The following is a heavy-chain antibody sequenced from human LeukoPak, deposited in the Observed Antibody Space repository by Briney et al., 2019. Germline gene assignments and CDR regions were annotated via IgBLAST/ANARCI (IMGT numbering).Heavy chain of an antibody. V-gene: IGHV3-48*04. Sequence: GGSLRLSCAASGFTFTSYSMNWVRQAPGKGLERISYINSSSSTIYYADSVKGRFTISRDNAKNSLYLQMNSLRAEDTAVYYCAKEGAVAGPNWFDPWGQGTLVTVSS. CDR2: INSSSSTI. CDR3: AKEGAVAGPNWFDP. J-gene: IGHJ5*02. CDR1: GFTFTSYS. D-gene: IGHD6-19*01.